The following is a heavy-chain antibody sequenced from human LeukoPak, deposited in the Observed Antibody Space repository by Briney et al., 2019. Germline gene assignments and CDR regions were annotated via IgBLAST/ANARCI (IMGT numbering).Heavy chain of an antibody. Sequence: SQTLSLTCTISGDSVSSNSAAWNWIRQSPSRGLEWLGRTYYRSKWYNDYAVSVKSRITINPDTSKNQFSLQLNSVTPEDTAVYYCARTTEGGYTYDYFYYYMDVWGKGTTVTISS. CDR3: ARTTEGGYTYDYFYYYMDV. D-gene: IGHD5-18*01. CDR1: GDSVSSNSAA. V-gene: IGHV6-1*01. J-gene: IGHJ6*03. CDR2: TYYRSKWYN.